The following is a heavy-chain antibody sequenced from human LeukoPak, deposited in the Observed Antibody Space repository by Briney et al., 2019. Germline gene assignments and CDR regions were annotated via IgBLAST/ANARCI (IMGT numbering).Heavy chain of an antibody. CDR1: GFTCSSYG. V-gene: IGHV3-33*06. CDR3: AKNSYSSGWYEGHYFDY. CDR2: IWYDGTNK. D-gene: IGHD6-19*01. Sequence: PGGSLILSCAASGFTCSSYGLLWVRQAPGKGLEGVAVIWYDGTNKSYADYVKGPFTISRDNSKNTLYLQMNSLRAEDTAVYYCAKNSYSSGWYEGHYFDYWGQGTLVTVSS. J-gene: IGHJ4*02.